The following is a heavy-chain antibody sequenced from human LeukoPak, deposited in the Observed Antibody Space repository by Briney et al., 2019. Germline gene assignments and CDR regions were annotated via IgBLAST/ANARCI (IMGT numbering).Heavy chain of an antibody. CDR3: ARVDLASSSWYIGPKYYYSGMDV. D-gene: IGHD6-13*01. Sequence: GASVKVSCKASGYTFTSYGISGVRQAPGQGLEWMGWISAYSGNKNYAQKLQGRVTMTTDTSTRTAYMELRSLRSDDTAVYYCARVDLASSSWYIGPKYYYSGMDVWGQGTTVTVSS. J-gene: IGHJ6*02. CDR1: GYTFTSYG. CDR2: ISAYSGNK. V-gene: IGHV1-18*04.